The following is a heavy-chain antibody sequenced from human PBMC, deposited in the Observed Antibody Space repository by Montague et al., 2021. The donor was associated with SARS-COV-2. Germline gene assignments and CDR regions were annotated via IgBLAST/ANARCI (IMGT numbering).Heavy chain of an antibody. J-gene: IGHJ4*02. CDR3: ARPSCSSTSCYGPLWY. CDR2: INHSGST. CDR1: GESFSGYY. V-gene: IGHV4-34*01. D-gene: IGHD2-2*01. Sequence: SETLSLTCAVYGESFSGYYRSWIRQPPGKGLEWIGEINHSGSTNSNPSLKSRLTISVDTSKNQFSLKLSSVTAADTAVYYCARPSCSSTSCYGPLWYWGQGTLVTVSS.